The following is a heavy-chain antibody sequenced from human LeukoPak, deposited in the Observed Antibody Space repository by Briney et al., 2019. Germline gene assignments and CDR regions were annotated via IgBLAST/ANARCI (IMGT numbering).Heavy chain of an antibody. V-gene: IGHV1-18*01. J-gene: IGHJ4*02. CDR1: GYTFTSYG. Sequence: ASVKVSCKASGYTFTSYGISWVRQAPGQGLEWMGWISAYNGNTNYAQKLQGRVTMTTDTSTSTAYMELRSLRSDDTAVYYCARDKVAYGGNPAGSDYWGQGTLVTVSS. CDR2: ISAYNGNT. CDR3: ARDKVAYGGNPAGSDY. D-gene: IGHD4-23*01.